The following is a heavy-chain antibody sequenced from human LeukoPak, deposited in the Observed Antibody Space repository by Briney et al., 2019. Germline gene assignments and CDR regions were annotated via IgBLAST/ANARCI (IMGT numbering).Heavy chain of an antibody. J-gene: IGHJ6*02. D-gene: IGHD3-3*01. CDR1: GFTFSSYA. Sequence: PGRSLRLSCAASGFTFSSYAMHWVRQAPGKGLEWGAVISYDGSNKYYADSVKGRFTISRDNSKNTLYLQMNSLRAEDTAVYYCARSITIFGVVTDPYYYYGMDVWGQGTTVTVSS. V-gene: IGHV3-30-3*01. CDR2: ISYDGSNK. CDR3: ARSITIFGVVTDPYYYYGMDV.